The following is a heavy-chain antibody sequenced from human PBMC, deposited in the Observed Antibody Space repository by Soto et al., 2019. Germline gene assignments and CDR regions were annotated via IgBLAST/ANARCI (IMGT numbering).Heavy chain of an antibody. CDR1: GFTFSNAW. D-gene: IGHD3-10*01. V-gene: IGHV3-15*01. Sequence: GGSLRLSCAASGFTFSNAWMSWVRQAPGKGLEWVGRIKSKTDGGTTDYAAPVKGRFTISRDDSKNTLYLQMNSLKTEDTAVYYCTKQAVLPWFGAPKVEWFDPWGQGTLVTVSS. J-gene: IGHJ5*02. CDR3: TKQAVLPWFGAPKVEWFDP. CDR2: IKSKTDGGTT.